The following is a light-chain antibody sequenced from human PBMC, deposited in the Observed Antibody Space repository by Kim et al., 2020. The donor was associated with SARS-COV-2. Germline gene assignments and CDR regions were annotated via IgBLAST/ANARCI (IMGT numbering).Light chain of an antibody. CDR2: DGS. CDR3: QQRRNWPT. Sequence: SLSPGERATLSCRASQSVDGYLSWYQQRPGQAPRLLIYDGSNRATGIPARFSGSGSGTDFTLSITSLEPEDVAVYYCQQRRNWPTFGGGTKLEI. CDR1: QSVDGY. V-gene: IGKV3-11*01. J-gene: IGKJ4*01.